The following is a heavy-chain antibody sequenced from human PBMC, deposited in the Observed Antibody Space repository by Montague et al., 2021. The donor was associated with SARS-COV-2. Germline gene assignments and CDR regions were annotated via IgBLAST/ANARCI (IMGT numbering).Heavy chain of an antibody. V-gene: IGHV4-34*01. Sequence: SETLSLTCAVYGGSFSGYYWSWIRQPPGKGLEWIGEINHSGSTNYNPSLKSRVTISVDTSKNQFSLKLSSVTAADTAVYYCARRLRYFDWLFRPDWMDAFDIWGQGTMATVSS. CDR2: INHSGST. CDR3: ARRLRYFDWLFRPDWMDAFDI. J-gene: IGHJ3*02. CDR1: GGSFSGYY. D-gene: IGHD3-9*01.